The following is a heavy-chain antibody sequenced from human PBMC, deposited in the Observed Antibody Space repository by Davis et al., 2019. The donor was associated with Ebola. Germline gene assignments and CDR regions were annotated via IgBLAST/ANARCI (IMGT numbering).Heavy chain of an antibody. CDR2: ISSDGTET. CDR3: ATAPL. V-gene: IGHV3-30*04. J-gene: IGHJ1*01. CDR1: GFTFRRFT. Sequence: GESLKIPCAASGFTFRRFTMHWVRQAPGKGLEWLAVISSDGTETNYTDPVKGRFTLSRDNSKNTMYLEVKSLRGDDTAVYYCATAPLWGQGTLVTVSS.